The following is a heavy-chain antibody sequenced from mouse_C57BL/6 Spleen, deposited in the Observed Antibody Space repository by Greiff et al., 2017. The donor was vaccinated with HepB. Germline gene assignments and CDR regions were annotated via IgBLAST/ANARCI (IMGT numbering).Heavy chain of an antibody. Sequence: EVQLVESGGGLVQPKGSLKLSCAASGFSFNTYAMNWVRQAPGKGLEWVARIRSKSNNYATYYADSVKDRFTISRDDSESMLYLQMNNLKTEDTAMYYCVRGQGLYYGSSYGYFDVWGTGTTVTVSS. CDR3: VRGQGLYYGSSYGYFDV. J-gene: IGHJ1*03. CDR1: GFSFNTYA. D-gene: IGHD1-1*01. CDR2: IRSKSNNYAT. V-gene: IGHV10-1*01.